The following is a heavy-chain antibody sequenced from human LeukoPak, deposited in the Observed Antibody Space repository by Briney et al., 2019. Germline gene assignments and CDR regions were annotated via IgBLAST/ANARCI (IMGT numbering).Heavy chain of an antibody. CDR1: GGSISSYY. V-gene: IGHV4-4*09. CDR2: IYTSGST. D-gene: IGHD2-15*01. CDR3: ARHALCSGGSCYDSYYFDY. Sequence: WETLSLTCTVSGGSISSYYWRWIRQPPGKGLEWIGYIYTSGSTNYNPSLKSRVTISVDTSKNQFSLKLSSVTAADTAVYYCARHALCSGGSCYDSYYFDYWGQGTLVTVSS. J-gene: IGHJ4*02.